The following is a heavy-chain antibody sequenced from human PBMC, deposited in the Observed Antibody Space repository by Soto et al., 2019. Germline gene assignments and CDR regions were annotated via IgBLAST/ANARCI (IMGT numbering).Heavy chain of an antibody. CDR2: INNSGST. D-gene: IGHD6-6*01. CDR3: ARGTYSSSSGVY. CDR1: GGSFSGYY. V-gene: IGHV4-34*01. Sequence: SETLSLTCAVYGGSFSGYYWSWIRQPPGKGLEWIGEINNSGSTNYNPSLKSRVTISFETSKNQFSLRLSSVPAADTAVYYCARGTYSSSSGVYWGQGTLVTVSS. J-gene: IGHJ4*02.